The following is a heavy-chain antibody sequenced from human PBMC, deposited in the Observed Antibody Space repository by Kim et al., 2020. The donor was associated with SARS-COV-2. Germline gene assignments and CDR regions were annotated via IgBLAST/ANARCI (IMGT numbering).Heavy chain of an antibody. V-gene: IGHV4-39*01. J-gene: IGHJ4*02. CDR3: ARLVAAAGPLVDY. CDR1: GGSISSSSYY. Sequence: SETLSLTCTVSGGSISSSSYYWGWIRQPPGKGLEWIGSIYYSGSTYYNPSLKSRVTISVDTSKNQFSLKLSSVTAADTAVYYCARLVAAAGPLVDYWGQGTLVTVSS. D-gene: IGHD6-13*01. CDR2: IYYSGST.